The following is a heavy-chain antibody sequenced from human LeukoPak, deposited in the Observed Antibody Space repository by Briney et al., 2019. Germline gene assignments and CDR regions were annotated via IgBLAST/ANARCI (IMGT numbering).Heavy chain of an antibody. V-gene: IGHV4-61*02. Sequence: SQTLSLTCTVSGGSISSGTYYWTWIRQPAGKGLEYIGRIYTSGTIDSNPSLQSRVSISIDRSKNQFSLKLSSVTATDTAVYYCARDNIREGDNWWRAFDIWGQGTMVTVSS. J-gene: IGHJ3*02. D-gene: IGHD5-24*01. CDR1: GGSISSGTYY. CDR2: IYTSGTI. CDR3: ARDNIREGDNWWRAFDI.